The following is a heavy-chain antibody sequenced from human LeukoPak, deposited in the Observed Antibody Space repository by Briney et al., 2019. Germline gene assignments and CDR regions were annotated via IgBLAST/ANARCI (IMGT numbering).Heavy chain of an antibody. CDR1: GFTFSRYS. Sequence: GGSLRLSCAASGFTFSRYSMNWVRQGPGKGLEWVSSISSGGSYIYYAESVKGRFTVSRNNAENSVFLEMSSLRADDTATYYCAREYDPNKWFINLGGLDSWGQGTLVSVSS. CDR3: AREYDPNKWFINLGGLDS. J-gene: IGHJ4*02. V-gene: IGHV3-21*01. CDR2: ISSGGSYI. D-gene: IGHD3-22*01.